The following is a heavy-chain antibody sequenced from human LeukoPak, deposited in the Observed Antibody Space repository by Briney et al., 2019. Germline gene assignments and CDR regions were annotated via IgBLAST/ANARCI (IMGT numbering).Heavy chain of an antibody. V-gene: IGHV3-74*01. Sequence: QPGGSLRLSCAASGFIFSRYWMHWVRHAPGKGLVWVSHIDNDGSTTSYADSVKGRFTISRDNAKNTLYLQMNSLRAEDTAMYFCSNYGSGTGPIWGQGTMVTVSS. CDR3: SNYGSGTGPI. J-gene: IGHJ3*02. CDR1: GFIFSRYW. CDR2: IDNDGSTT. D-gene: IGHD1-14*01.